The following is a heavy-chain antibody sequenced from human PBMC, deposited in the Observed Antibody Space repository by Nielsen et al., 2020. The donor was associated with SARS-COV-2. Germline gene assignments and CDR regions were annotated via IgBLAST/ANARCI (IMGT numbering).Heavy chain of an antibody. CDR3: ARNLRASGMVEGY. CDR2: MNPNSGNT. V-gene: IGHV1-8*01. J-gene: IGHJ4*02. D-gene: IGHD6-19*01. Sequence: ASVKVSCKASGYTFTSYDINWVRQATGQGLEWMGWMNPNSGNTGYAQKFQGRVTMTTDTSTSTAYMELRSLKSDDTAVYYCARNLRASGMVEGYWGQGTLVTVSS. CDR1: GYTFTSYD.